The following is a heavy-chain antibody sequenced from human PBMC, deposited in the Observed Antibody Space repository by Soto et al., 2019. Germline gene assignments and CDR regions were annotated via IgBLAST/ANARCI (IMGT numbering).Heavy chain of an antibody. D-gene: IGHD5-18*01. CDR3: ARVPWIQLWYDY. CDR2: INHSGST. J-gene: IGHJ4*02. V-gene: IGHV4-34*01. CDR1: GGSFSGYY. Sequence: SETLSLTCAVYGGSFSGYYWSWIRQPPGKGLEWIGEINHSGSTNYNPSLKSRVTISVDTSKNQFSLKLSSVTAADTAVYYCARVPWIQLWYDYWGQGTLVTVS.